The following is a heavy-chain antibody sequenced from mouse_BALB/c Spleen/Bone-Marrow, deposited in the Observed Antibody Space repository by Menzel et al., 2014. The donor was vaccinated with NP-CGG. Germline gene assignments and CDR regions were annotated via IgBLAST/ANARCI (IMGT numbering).Heavy chain of an antibody. CDR3: AREVYGSWFAY. Sequence: VQVVESGAELARPGASVKMSCKASGYTFTYYTMYWVEQRPGQGLEWIGYINPNSDYTNYNQKFKDKATLTADKSSSTAYMQLSSLTSEDSAVYYCAREVYGSWFAYWGQGTLVTVSA. V-gene: IGHV1-4*01. CDR1: GYTFTYYT. J-gene: IGHJ3*01. D-gene: IGHD2-2*01. CDR2: INPNSDYT.